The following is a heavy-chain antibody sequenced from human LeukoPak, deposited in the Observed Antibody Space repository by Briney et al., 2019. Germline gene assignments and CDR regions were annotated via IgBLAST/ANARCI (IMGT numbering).Heavy chain of an antibody. D-gene: IGHD6-13*01. V-gene: IGHV4-34*01. CDR2: INHSGST. CDR3: ARDSAGNDY. Sequence: PSETLSLTCAVYGVSFSGYYWSWLRQPPGKGLEWIGEINHSGSTNYNPSLKSRVTISVDTSKNQFSLKLSSVTAADTAVYYCARDSAGNDYWGQGTLVTVSS. CDR1: GVSFSGYY. J-gene: IGHJ4*02.